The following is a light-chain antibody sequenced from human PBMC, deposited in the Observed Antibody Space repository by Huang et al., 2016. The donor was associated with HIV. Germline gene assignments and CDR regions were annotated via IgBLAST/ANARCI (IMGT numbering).Light chain of an antibody. CDR3: QQYGSSPPYT. CDR1: QSVSSSY. CDR2: GAS. Sequence: EIVLTQSPGTLSLSPGERATLSCRASQSVSSSYLAWYQQKPGKAPRLLIDGASSRATGIPDRFSGSGSGTDFTLTISRLEPEDFAVYYCQQYGSSPPYTFGQGTKLEIK. V-gene: IGKV3-20*01. J-gene: IGKJ2*01.